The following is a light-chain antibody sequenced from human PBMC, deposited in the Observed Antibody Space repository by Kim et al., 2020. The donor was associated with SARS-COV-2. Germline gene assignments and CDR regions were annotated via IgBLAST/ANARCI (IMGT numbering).Light chain of an antibody. V-gene: IGLV4-69*01. CDR3: QTWGTGIRV. Sequence: SGNLTCTLSSGHSSYAIAWHQQQPEKGPRYLMKLNSDGSHTKGDGIPDRFSGSSSGAERYLIISSLQSEDEADYYCQTWGTGIRVFGGGTQLTVL. CDR1: SGHSSYA. CDR2: LNSDGSH. J-gene: IGLJ2*01.